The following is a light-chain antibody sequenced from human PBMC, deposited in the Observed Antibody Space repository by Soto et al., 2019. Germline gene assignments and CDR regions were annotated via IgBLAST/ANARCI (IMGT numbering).Light chain of an antibody. CDR2: RAS. Sequence: IQMTQSPATLSVSPGERATLSCRASQTIYSNVAWYKQRPGQAPRLLIYRASARATGIPARLSGSGSGTEFTLTIGSLQSEDYAVYYCQQYQNLWTFGQGTKVDIK. CDR3: QQYQNLWT. V-gene: IGKV3-15*01. J-gene: IGKJ1*01. CDR1: QTIYSN.